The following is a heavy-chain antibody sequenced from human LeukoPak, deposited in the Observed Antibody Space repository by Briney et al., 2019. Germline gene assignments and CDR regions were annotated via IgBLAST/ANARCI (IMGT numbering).Heavy chain of an antibody. J-gene: IGHJ4*02. D-gene: IGHD3-10*01. CDR2: INPNSGGT. CDR3: ARDDGSGTSGFDY. V-gene: IGHV1-2*04. Sequence: ASVTVSCKASGYTFTSYYMHWVRQAPGQGLEWMGWINPNSGGTNYAQKFQGWVTMTRDTSISTAYMELSRLRSDDTAAYYCARDDGSGTSGFDYWGQGTLVTVSS. CDR1: GYTFTSYY.